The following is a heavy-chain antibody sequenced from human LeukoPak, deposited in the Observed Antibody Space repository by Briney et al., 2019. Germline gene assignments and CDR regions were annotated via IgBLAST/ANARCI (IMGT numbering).Heavy chain of an antibody. V-gene: IGHV3-7*01. J-gene: IGHJ4*02. CDR3: ARALRAQWLSFDY. CDR1: GFTFSRHW. D-gene: IGHD6-19*01. CDR2: IKQDGSGK. Sequence: GGSLRLSCAASGFTFSRHWMSWVRQAPGKGLKWVANIKQDGSGKYYVDSVKGRFTISRDNAKNSLSLQMNSLRAEDTALYYCARALRAQWLSFDYWGQGILVTVSS.